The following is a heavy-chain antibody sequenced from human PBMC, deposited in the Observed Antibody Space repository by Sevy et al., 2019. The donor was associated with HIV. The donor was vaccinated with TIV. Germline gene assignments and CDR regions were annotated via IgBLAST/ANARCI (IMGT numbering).Heavy chain of an antibody. J-gene: IGHJ6*03. D-gene: IGHD3-22*01. CDR3: AKGGGGHYDPGEIGYYFYYYNMDV. Sequence: GGSLRLSCAVSGFSFDSYGMTWVRQAPGKGLEWVSGISGSGVSTYYADSVKGRFNISRDNSKNTLYLKMNCLRSEDTAMYYRAKGGGGHYDPGEIGYYFYYYNMDVWGKGTTVTVSS. V-gene: IGHV3-23*01. CDR2: ISGSGVST. CDR1: GFSFDSYG.